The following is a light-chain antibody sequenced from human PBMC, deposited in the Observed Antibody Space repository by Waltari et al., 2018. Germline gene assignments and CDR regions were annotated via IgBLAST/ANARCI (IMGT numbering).Light chain of an antibody. CDR3: QQYDSLPPFT. V-gene: IGKV1-33*01. CDR2: DAS. J-gene: IGKJ3*01. CDR1: QDIKNY. Sequence: DIQMTQSPSSVSASIGDRVTITCQATQDIKNYLNWDQQKPGKAPNILIYDASKLGTGAPSRFSGSGSGIVFTFTIRSLQPEGIATYFCQQYDSLPPFTFGPGTKGEI.